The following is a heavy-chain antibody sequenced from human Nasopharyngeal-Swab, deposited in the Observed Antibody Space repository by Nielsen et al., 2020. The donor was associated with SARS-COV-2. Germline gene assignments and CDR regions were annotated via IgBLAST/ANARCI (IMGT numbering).Heavy chain of an antibody. J-gene: IGHJ3*01. Sequence: SLKISCAASGFTFDDYAIHWVRQAPGRGLEWVSGISWDSGNIGYADSVKGRFTISRDKAKNSPYLQMNSLRAEDTVLYYCVKDNLLRAFDLWGQGTMVTVSS. D-gene: IGHD2-15*01. CDR1: GFTFDDYA. CDR2: ISWDSGNI. V-gene: IGHV3-9*01. CDR3: VKDNLLRAFDL.